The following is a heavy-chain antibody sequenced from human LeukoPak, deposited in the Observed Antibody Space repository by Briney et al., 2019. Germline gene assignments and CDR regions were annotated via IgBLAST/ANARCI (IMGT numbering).Heavy chain of an antibody. CDR3: ARDGRLENYDSSGYYFFDY. D-gene: IGHD3-22*01. J-gene: IGHJ4*02. V-gene: IGHV3-21*01. CDR1: GFTFSSYS. Sequence: GGSLRLSCAASGFTFSSYSMNWVRQAPGKGLEWVSSISSSSSYIYYADSVKGRFTISRDNAKNSLYLQMNSLRAEDTAVYYCARDGRLENYDSSGYYFFDYWGQGTLVTVSS. CDR2: ISSSSSYI.